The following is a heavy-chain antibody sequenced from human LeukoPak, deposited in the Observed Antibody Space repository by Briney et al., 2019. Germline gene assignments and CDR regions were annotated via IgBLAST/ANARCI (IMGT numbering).Heavy chain of an antibody. CDR1: GFTVSSNS. Sequence: QPGGSLRLSCAASGFTVSSNSMSWVRQAPEKGLEWVSLIYSGGNTYYADSVRGRFTISRDNSKNTLYLQMNSLRAEDTAVYYCAALTSGRVDPWGQGTLVTVSS. V-gene: IGHV3-53*01. D-gene: IGHD1-26*01. J-gene: IGHJ5*02. CDR2: IYSGGNT. CDR3: AALTSGRVDP.